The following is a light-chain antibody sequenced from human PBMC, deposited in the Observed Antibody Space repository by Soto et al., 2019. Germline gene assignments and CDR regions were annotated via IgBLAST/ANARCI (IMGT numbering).Light chain of an antibody. J-gene: IGLJ2*01. CDR3: CSYVGSSPGV. CDR2: EGS. V-gene: IGLV2-23*01. CDR1: SSDVGSYNL. Sequence: QSALTQPASVSGSPGQSITISCTGTSSDVGSYNLVSWYQQHPGKAPKLMIYEGSKRPSGVSNRFSGSKSGNTASLTISGLQAEDEADYYCCSYVGSSPGVFGGGTKVTVL.